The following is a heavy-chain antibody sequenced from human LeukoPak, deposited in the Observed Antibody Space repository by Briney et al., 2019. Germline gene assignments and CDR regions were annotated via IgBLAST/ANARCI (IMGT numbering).Heavy chain of an antibody. CDR1: GGSISSYY. CDR3: ARGFRGASFDY. J-gene: IGHJ4*02. CDR2: IYHSGST. D-gene: IGHD1-26*01. Sequence: PSETLSLTCTVSGGSISSYYWSWIRQSPGKGLEWIGYIYHSGSTDYNSSLKSRVTISEDTSKKQFSLKVSSVTAADTAVYYCARGFRGASFDYCGQGTLVTVSS. V-gene: IGHV4-59*01.